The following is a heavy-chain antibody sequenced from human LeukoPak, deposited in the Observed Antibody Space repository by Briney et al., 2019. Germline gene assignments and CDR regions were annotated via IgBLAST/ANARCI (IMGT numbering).Heavy chain of an antibody. CDR2: SGDSDGST. Sequence: GGSLRLSCAASGFTFSGSGMSWVRQAPGKGLEWISSSGDSDGSTYYADSLKGRFTISRDNSKNTLYLQMNNLRAEDTAVYYCAKGGCRGTCNPLAYWGQGALVTVPS. CDR3: AKGGCRGTCNPLAY. CDR1: GFTFSGSG. J-gene: IGHJ4*02. V-gene: IGHV3-23*01. D-gene: IGHD2-15*01.